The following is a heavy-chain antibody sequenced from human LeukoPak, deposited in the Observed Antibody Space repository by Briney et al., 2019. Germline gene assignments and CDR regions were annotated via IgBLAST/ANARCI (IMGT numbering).Heavy chain of an antibody. CDR1: GGSISSYY. CDR3: ARRCSSTSCYAPYYYYGMDV. Sequence: SETLSLTCTVSGGSISSYYWSWIRQPPGKGLEWIGYMYYSGNTNYNPSLKSRVTISVDTSKNQFSLKLSSVTAADTAVYYCARRCSSTSCYAPYYYYGMDVWGQGTTVTVSS. D-gene: IGHD2-2*01. CDR2: MYYSGNT. J-gene: IGHJ6*02. V-gene: IGHV4-59*08.